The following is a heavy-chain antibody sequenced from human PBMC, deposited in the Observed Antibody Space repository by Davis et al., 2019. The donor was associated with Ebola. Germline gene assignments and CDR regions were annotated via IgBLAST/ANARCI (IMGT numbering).Heavy chain of an antibody. D-gene: IGHD5-18*01. CDR3: ARHSYSRGYSYGLAYYYYGMDV. J-gene: IGHJ6*02. CDR1: GYSFTSYW. V-gene: IGHV5-51*01. Sequence: GGSLRLSCKGSGYSFTSYWIGWVRQMPGKGLEWMGIIYPGDSDTRYSPSFQGQVTISADKSISTAYLQWSSLKASDTAMYYCARHSYSRGYSYGLAYYYYGMDVWGQGTTVTVSS. CDR2: IYPGDSDT.